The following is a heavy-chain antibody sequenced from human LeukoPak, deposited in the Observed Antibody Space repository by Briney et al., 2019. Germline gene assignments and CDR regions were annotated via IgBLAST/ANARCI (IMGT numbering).Heavy chain of an antibody. CDR3: TSEGIDDLWSGPPLG. Sequence: GGSLRLSCAASGCTFSFYEMNWVRQAPGRGLEWLSSISSSGSTIYYADSVKGRFTISRDNAKNSLYLLMNSLRADYKAVYYCTSEGIDDLWSGPPLGWGQGTLVTVSS. V-gene: IGHV3-48*03. CDR1: GCTFSFYE. CDR2: ISSSGSTI. J-gene: IGHJ4*02. D-gene: IGHD3-3*01.